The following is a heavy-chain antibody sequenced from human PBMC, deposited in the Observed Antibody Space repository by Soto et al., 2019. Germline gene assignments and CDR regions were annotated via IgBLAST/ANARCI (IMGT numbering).Heavy chain of an antibody. CDR1: GGSFSGYY. V-gene: IGHV4-34*01. J-gene: IGHJ6*02. Sequence: SETLSLTCAVYGGSFSGYYWSWIRQPPGKGLEWIGEINHSGSTNYNPSLKSRVTISVDTSKNQFSLKLSSVTAADTAVYYYARCYSSVSAYPDQIKYYYYYYGMDVWGQGTTVTVSS. CDR2: INHSGST. CDR3: ARCYSSVSAYPDQIKYYYYYYGMDV. D-gene: IGHD2-15*01.